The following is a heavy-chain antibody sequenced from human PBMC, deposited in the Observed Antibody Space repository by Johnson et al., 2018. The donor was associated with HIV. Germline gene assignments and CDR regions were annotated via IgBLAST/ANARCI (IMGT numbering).Heavy chain of an antibody. CDR1: GFTFSDYY. J-gene: IGHJ3*02. CDR2: ISYDGSNK. Sequence: QMLLVESGGGLVQPGGSLRLSCAASGFTFSDYYMSWIRQAPGKGLEWVALISYDGSNKYHADSVKGRFTISRDNAKNSLYLQMNSLRAEDTAVYYCASITTIAAAGRGAFDIWGQGTMVTVSS. D-gene: IGHD6-13*01. V-gene: IGHV3-11*04. CDR3: ASITTIAAAGRGAFDI.